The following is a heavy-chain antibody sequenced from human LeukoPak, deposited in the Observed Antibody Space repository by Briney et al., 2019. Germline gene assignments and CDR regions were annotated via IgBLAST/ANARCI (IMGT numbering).Heavy chain of an antibody. V-gene: IGHV1-18*01. J-gene: IGHJ5*02. CDR3: ARDVSLDPPFWSGYYVRTKANWFDP. D-gene: IGHD3-3*01. CDR1: GYTFTSYG. CDR2: ISAYNGNT. Sequence: ASVKVSCKASGYTFTSYGICWVRQAPGQGLEWMGWISAYNGNTNYAQKLQGRVTMTADTSTSTAYMELRSLRSDDTAVYYCARDVSLDPPFWSGYYVRTKANWFDPWGQGTLVTVSS.